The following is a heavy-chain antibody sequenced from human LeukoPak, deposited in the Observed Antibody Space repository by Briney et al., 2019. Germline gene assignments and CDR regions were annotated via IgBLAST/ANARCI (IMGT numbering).Heavy chain of an antibody. V-gene: IGHV4-39*01. Sequence: SETLSLTCTVSGGSISSSSYYWGWIRQPPGKGLEWIRSIYYSGSTHYNPSLKSRVTISVDTSKSQLSLKLSSVTAADTAVYSCVRHVARAFDIWGQGTKVTVSS. J-gene: IGHJ3*02. CDR2: IYYSGST. CDR1: GGSISSSSYY. CDR3: VRHVARAFDI.